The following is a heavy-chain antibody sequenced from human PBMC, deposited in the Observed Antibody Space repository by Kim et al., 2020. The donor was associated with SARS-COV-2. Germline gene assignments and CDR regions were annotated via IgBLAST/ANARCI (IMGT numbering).Heavy chain of an antibody. Sequence: SETLSLTCTVSGGSISSGGYYWSWIRQHPGKGLEWIGYIYYSGSTYYNPSLKSRVTISVDTSKNQFSLKLSSVTAADTAVYYWSSDPLKNPVPLGYYYYYSMDVWGQGTTATVSS. CDR1: GGSISSGGYY. V-gene: IGHV4-31*03. CDR2: IYYSGST. CDR3: SSDPLKNPVPLGYYYYYSMDV. J-gene: IGHJ6*02.